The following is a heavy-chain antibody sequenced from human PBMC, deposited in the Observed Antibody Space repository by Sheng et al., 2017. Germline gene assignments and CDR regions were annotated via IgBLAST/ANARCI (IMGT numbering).Heavy chain of an antibody. CDR2: IYYSGST. D-gene: IGHD3-10*01. CDR1: GGSISSSSYY. V-gene: IGHV4-39*07. J-gene: IGHJ5*02. CDR3: ARDREEDWFDP. Sequence: QLQLQESGPGLVKSSETLSLTCTVSGGSISSSSYYWGWIRQPPGKGLEWIGSIYYSGSTYYNPSLKSRVTISVDTSKNQFSLKLSSVTAADTAVYYCARDREEDWFDPWGPGNPGSPVSS.